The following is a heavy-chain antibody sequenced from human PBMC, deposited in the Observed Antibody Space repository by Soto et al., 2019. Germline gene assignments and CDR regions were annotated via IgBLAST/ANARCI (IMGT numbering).Heavy chain of an antibody. D-gene: IGHD3-3*01. V-gene: IGHV4-34*01. CDR1: GGSFSGYF. CDR2: VNHNGRN. Sequence: PSETLSLTCAVYGGSFSGYFWNWIRQTPGKGLEWIGKVNHNGRNNYNPSLKSRVTISVDTSKNQFSLKLSSVTAADTAVYYCARGGLITIFGARVGPYGMDVWGQGTTVTVSS. J-gene: IGHJ6*02. CDR3: ARGGLITIFGARVGPYGMDV.